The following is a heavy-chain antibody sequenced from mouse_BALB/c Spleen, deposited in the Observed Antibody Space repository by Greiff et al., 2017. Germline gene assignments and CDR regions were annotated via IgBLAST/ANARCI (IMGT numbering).Heavy chain of an antibody. D-gene: IGHD2-4*01. J-gene: IGHJ2*01. CDR1: GFNIKDTY. CDR2: IDPANGNT. V-gene: IGHV14-3*02. CDR3: ARYYDYGGYYFDY. Sequence: EVKLMESGAELVKPGASVKLSCTASGFNIKDTYMHWVKQRPEQGLEWIGRIDPANGNTKYDPKFQGKATITADTSSNTAYLQLSSLTSEDTAVYYCARYYDYGGYYFDYWGQGTTLTVSS.